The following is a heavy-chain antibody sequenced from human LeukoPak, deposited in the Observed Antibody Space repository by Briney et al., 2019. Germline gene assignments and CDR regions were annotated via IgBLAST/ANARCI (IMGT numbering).Heavy chain of an antibody. V-gene: IGHV3-23*01. CDR2: ISGSGGST. CDR1: GFTFSSYA. J-gene: IGHJ4*02. Sequence: QPGGSLRLSCAASGFTFSSYAMSWVRQTPGKGLEWVSAISGSGGSTYYAYSVKGRFTISRDNSKNTLYLQMNSPRAEDTAVYYCAKDPSILWWVGYFDYWGQGTLVTVSS. CDR3: AKDPSILWWVGYFDY. D-gene: IGHD2-21*01.